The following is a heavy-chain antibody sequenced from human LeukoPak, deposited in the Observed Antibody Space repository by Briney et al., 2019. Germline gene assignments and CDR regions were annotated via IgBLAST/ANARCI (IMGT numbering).Heavy chain of an antibody. CDR3: ARHRIVVVPAAIPSNSNDAFDI. D-gene: IGHD2-2*01. CDR2: IYYSGST. CDR1: GGSISSYY. J-gene: IGHJ3*02. V-gene: IGHV4-59*08. Sequence: KPSETLPLTCTVSGGSISSYYWSWIRQPPGKGLEWIGYIYYSGSTNYNPSLKSRVTISVDTSKNQFSLKLSSVTAADTAVYYCARHRIVVVPAAIPSNSNDAFDIWGQGTMVTVSS.